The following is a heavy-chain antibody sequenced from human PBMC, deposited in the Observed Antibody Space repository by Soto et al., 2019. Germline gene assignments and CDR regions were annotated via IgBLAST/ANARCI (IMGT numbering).Heavy chain of an antibody. J-gene: IGHJ4*02. CDR2: FWYDGSTK. CDR1: GFTFSSYA. Sequence: QVQLVESGEGVVQPGRSLRLSCAASGFTFSSYAMHWVRQAPGKGLEWVAVFWYDGSTKYYADSVKGRFNISRDNSKNTLYLQMNSLRADDTAVYYCGRGMGGYSEGPDYWGQGTLVTVSS. D-gene: IGHD5-12*01. V-gene: IGHV3-33*01. CDR3: GRGMGGYSEGPDY.